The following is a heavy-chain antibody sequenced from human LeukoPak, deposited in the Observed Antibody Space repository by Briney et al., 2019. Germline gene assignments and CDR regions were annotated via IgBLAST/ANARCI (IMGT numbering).Heavy chain of an antibody. Sequence: KPGGSLRLSCAAPGFTFSSYSMNWVRQAPGKGLEWVSSISSSSSYIYYADSVKGRFTISRDNAKNSLFLQMNSLRAGDTAVYYCARFIAATGVDSWGQGTLVTVSS. D-gene: IGHD6-13*01. J-gene: IGHJ4*02. CDR1: GFTFSSYS. V-gene: IGHV3-21*01. CDR2: ISSSSSYI. CDR3: ARFIAATGVDS.